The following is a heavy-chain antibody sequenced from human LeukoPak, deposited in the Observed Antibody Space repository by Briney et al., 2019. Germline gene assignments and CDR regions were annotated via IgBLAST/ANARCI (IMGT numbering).Heavy chain of an antibody. J-gene: IGHJ5*02. CDR2: MNPNSSNT. CDR1: GYTFTSYD. Sequence: ASVKVSCKASGYTFTSYDINWVRQATGQGLEWMGWMNPNSSNTGYAQKFQGRVTMTRNTSISTAYMELSSLRSEDTAVYYCARGAVYDFWSGYYDGWFDPWGQGTLVTVSS. CDR3: ARGAVYDFWSGYYDGWFDP. V-gene: IGHV1-8*02. D-gene: IGHD3-3*01.